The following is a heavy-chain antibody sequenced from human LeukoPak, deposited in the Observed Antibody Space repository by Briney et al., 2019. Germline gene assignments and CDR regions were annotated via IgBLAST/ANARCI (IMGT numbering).Heavy chain of an antibody. CDR1: GGSFSGFY. CDR3: ARGRSHNWFDP. CDR2: VNHSGGT. Sequence: SETLSLTRAVNGGSFSGFYCTWIRQPPGKGLEWIGEVNHSGGTQYNPSLKSRVTLSVDSSNNPFSLKLTSVTAADTAVYYCARGRSHNWFDPWGQGTLVTVSS. J-gene: IGHJ5*02. V-gene: IGHV4-34*01.